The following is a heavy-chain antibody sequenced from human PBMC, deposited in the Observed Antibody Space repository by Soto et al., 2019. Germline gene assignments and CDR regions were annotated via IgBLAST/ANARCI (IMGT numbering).Heavy chain of an antibody. J-gene: IGHJ4*02. V-gene: IGHV4-34*01. CDR2: INHRGST. D-gene: IGHD6-19*01. CDR1: GGAFGGYY. Sequence: SETLSLTCAVYGGAFGGYYWSWIRQPPGKGLEWIGEINHRGSTNYNPSLKSRVTISVDTSKNQFSLKLSSVTAADTAVYYCARGHIIPEXVAGPYFDYWGQGTLVTVSS. CDR3: ARGHIIPEXVAGPYFDY.